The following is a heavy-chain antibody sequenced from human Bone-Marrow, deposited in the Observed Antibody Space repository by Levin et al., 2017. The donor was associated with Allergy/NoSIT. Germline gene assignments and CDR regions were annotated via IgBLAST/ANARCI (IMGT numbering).Heavy chain of an antibody. CDR2: IYYSGST. J-gene: IGHJ3*02. V-gene: IGHV4-39*01. CDR1: GGSISSSSYY. D-gene: IGHD3-22*01. CDR3: ARRANYYDSSGYYYPAFDI. Sequence: SETLSLTCTVSGGSISSSSYYWGWIRQPPGKGLEWIGSIYYSGSTYYNPSLKSRVTISVDTSKNQFSLKLSSVTAADTAVYYCARRANYYDSSGYYYPAFDIWGQGTMVTVSS.